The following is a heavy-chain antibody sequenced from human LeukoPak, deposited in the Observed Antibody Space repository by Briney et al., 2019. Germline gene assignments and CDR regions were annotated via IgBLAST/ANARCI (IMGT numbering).Heavy chain of an antibody. D-gene: IGHD2-8*01. CDR2: NSAYNGNT. Sequence: ASVKDSCKASVYSFTTYGISCGRQAPGQGREWMGWNSAYNGNTNYAQKLEGRVTMTTQTSTSTAYMELRSLRSDDTAVYYCARTEQYAPFDPWGQGTLVTVSS. J-gene: IGHJ5*02. CDR1: VYSFTTYG. V-gene: IGHV1-18*01. CDR3: ARTEQYAPFDP.